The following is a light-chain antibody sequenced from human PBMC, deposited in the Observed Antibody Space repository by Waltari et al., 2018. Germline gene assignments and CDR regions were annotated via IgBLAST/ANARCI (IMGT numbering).Light chain of an antibody. CDR1: QSLLHSSGYTF. V-gene: IGKV2-28*01. J-gene: IGKJ1*01. CDR2: LVS. CDR3: MQARQTPWT. Sequence: DIVMTQSPLSLPVSPGEPASISCRSSQSLLHSSGYTFLDWYLQKPGQSPQLLIYLVSNRASGVPDWFSGSGSGTDFTLKISRVDAEDVGVYYCMQARQTPWTFGQGTKVEIK.